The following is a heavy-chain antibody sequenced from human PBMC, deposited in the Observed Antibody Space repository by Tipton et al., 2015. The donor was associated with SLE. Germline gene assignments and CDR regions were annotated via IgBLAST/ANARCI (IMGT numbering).Heavy chain of an antibody. D-gene: IGHD2-2*01. CDR2: IYYSGST. CDR1: GGSISSHY. J-gene: IGHJ2*01. CDR3: ASTLGTSLVPDWYFDL. V-gene: IGHV4-59*11. Sequence: TLSLTCTVSGGSISSHYWSWIRQPPGKGLEWIGYIYYSGSTNYNPSLKSRVTISVDTSKNQFSLKLSSVTAADTAVYYCASTLGTSLVPDWYFDLLGRGTLVTVSS.